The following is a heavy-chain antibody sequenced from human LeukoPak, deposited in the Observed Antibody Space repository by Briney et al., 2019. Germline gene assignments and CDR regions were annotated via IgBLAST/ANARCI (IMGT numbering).Heavy chain of an antibody. D-gene: IGHD2-2*02. J-gene: IGHJ2*01. Sequence: SVKVSCKASGGTFSSYAISWVRQAPGQGLEWMGGIIPIFGTANYAQKFQGRVTITTDESTSTAYMELSSLRSEDTAVYYCASGGPIVPAAIRYFDLWGRGTLVTVSS. V-gene: IGHV1-69*05. CDR1: GGTFSSYA. CDR3: ASGGPIVPAAIRYFDL. CDR2: IIPIFGTA.